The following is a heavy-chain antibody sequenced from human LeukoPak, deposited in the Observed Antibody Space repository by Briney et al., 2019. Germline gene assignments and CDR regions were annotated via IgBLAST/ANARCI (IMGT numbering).Heavy chain of an antibody. J-gene: IGHJ3*02. CDR2: ISAYNGNT. CDR1: GYTFVSYY. CDR3: ARGLQENLAWLTAFSAFDI. V-gene: IGHV1-18*04. D-gene: IGHD6-19*01. Sequence: ASVKVSCKASGYTFVSYYMHWVRQAPGQGLEWMGWISAYNGNTNYAQKVQGRVTMTTDTSTSTAYMELRSLRSDDTAVYYCARGLQENLAWLTAFSAFDIWGQGTMVTVSS.